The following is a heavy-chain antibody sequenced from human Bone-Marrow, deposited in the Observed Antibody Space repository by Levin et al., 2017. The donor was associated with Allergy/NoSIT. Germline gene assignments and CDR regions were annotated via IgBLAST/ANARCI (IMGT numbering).Heavy chain of an antibody. Sequence: LSLTCAASGFSFSNSWMVWVRQAPGKGLEWVANINRDGSVEHYLDSVKGRFTISRDNAKNSLHLQMSSLRVEDAARYYCVRDFSPGNSRSYYDAFDIWGQGTMVSVSS. V-gene: IGHV3-7*01. CDR1: GFSFSNSW. D-gene: IGHD5-18*01. J-gene: IGHJ3*02. CDR2: INRDGSVE. CDR3: VRDFSPGNSRSYYDAFDI.